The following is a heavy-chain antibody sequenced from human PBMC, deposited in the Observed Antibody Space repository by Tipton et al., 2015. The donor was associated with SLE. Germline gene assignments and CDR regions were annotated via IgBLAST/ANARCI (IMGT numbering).Heavy chain of an antibody. J-gene: IGHJ4*02. CDR3: ARGRVYYIRGSYRPSAFDS. CDR2: IYYGGSS. D-gene: IGHD3-16*02. Sequence: TLSLTCTVSSDSMSSYYWSWIRQPPGKGLEWIGCIYYGGSSYYNPSLKSRVTISVDTSKNQISLKLTSVTAADTALYYCARGRVYYIRGSYRPSAFDSWGQGTQVTVSS. CDR1: SDSMSSYY. V-gene: IGHV4-59*12.